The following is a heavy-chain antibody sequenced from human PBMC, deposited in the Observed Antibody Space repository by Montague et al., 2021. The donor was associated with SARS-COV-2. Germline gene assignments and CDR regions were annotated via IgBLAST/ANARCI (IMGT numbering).Heavy chain of an antibody. D-gene: IGHD1-14*01. CDR1: GDSVSSNSAA. CDR3: ARATEWRGYYYYYYMDV. V-gene: IGHV6-1*01. CDR2: TYYRSRWFN. J-gene: IGHJ6*03. Sequence: CAISGDSVSSNSAAWNWIRQSPSRGLEWLGRTYYRSRWFNDYAVSIRSRITINPDTSKNQFSLQLNSVTPEDTAVYYCARATEWRGYYYYYYMDVWGKGNTVHVSS.